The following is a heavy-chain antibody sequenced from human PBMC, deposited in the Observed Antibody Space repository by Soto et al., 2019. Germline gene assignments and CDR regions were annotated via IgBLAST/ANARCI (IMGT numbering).Heavy chain of an antibody. J-gene: IGHJ4*02. CDR2: IYWDDDK. D-gene: IGHD3-22*01. V-gene: IGHV2-5*02. CDR3: AHSMGYYDSSGYYYVVPFDY. Sequence: SGPTLVNRTQTLTMTCTFSGFSLSTSGVGVGWIRQPPGKALEWLALIYWDDDKRCSPSLKSRLTITTDASKNQVVLTMTNMDPVDTATYYCAHSMGYYDSSGYYYVVPFDYWGQGTLVTVSS. CDR1: GFSLSTSGVG.